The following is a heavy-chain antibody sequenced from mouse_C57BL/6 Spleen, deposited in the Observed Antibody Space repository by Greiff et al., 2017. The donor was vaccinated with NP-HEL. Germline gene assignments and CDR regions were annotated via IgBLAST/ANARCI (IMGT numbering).Heavy chain of an antibody. D-gene: IGHD1-1*01. CDR1: GYAFSSSW. Sequence: VKLMESGPELVKPGASVKISCKASGYAFSSSWMNWVKQRPGKGLEWIGRIYPGDGDTNYNGKFKGKATLTADKSSSTAYMQLSSLTSEDSAVYFCARGAGSSLRYFDVWGTGTTVTVSS. CDR2: IYPGDGDT. CDR3: ARGAGSSLRYFDV. J-gene: IGHJ1*03. V-gene: IGHV1-82*01.